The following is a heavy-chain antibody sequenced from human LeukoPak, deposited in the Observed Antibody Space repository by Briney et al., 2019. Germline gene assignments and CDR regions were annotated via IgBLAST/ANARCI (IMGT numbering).Heavy chain of an antibody. V-gene: IGHV3-23*01. J-gene: IGHJ3*02. D-gene: IGHD1-26*01. CDR2: ISGSGGST. CDR1: GFTFSSYA. CDR3: AKDIRGPPPRERAFDI. Sequence: GGSLRLSCAASGFTFSSYAMSGVRQAPGKGLEWVSAISGSGGSTYYADSVKGRFTISRDNSKNTLYLQMNSLRAEDTAVYYCAKDIRGPPPRERAFDIWGQGTMVTVSS.